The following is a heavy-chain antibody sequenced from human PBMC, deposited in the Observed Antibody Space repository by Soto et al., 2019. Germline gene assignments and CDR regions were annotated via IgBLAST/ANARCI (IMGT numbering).Heavy chain of an antibody. CDR1: GYTFTGYD. V-gene: IGHV1-8*01. D-gene: IGHD1-26*01. J-gene: IGHJ4*02. Sequence: QAQLVQSGAEVKKPGASVKVSCKASGYTFTGYDINWLRQATGQGLEWMGWMNPNSGNTGYAQNFQGRVTMTRDNSITTAYMELTSLRDDESAVYYCAGEKVGTTGIDFWGQGTLVTVSS. CDR3: AGEKVGTTGIDF. CDR2: MNPNSGNT.